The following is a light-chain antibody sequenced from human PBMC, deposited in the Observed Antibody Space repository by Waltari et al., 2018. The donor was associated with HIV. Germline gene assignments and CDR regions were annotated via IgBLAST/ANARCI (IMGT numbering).Light chain of an antibody. Sequence: QAALTQPASVSGSPGQSITISCTGTSRDVGAYNYVPWYQQHSGKAPKLMIYDVSKRPPGVSNRFSGSKSGNTASLTISGLQAEDEADYYCCSYGGIITWVFGGGTKLTVL. CDR2: DVS. J-gene: IGLJ2*01. V-gene: IGLV2-23*02. CDR1: SRDVGAYNY. CDR3: CSYGGIITWV.